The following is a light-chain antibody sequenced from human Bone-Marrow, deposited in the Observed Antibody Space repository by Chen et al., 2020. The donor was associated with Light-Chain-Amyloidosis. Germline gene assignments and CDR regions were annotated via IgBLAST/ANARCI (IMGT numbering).Light chain of an antibody. V-gene: IGLV2-14*01. CDR3: SSYTITNTLV. J-gene: IGLJ1*01. Sequence: QSAMTQPASVSGSPGQSITISCTGTSRDVGGDTHVSWYHQHPDKAPKLMIYEVTTRPSWVPDRFSGSKSDNTASLTISGLQTEDEADYFCSSYTITNTLVFGSGTRVTVL. CDR2: EVT. CDR1: SRDVGGDTH.